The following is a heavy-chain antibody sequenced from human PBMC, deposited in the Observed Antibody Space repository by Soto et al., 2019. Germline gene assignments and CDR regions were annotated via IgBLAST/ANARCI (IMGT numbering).Heavy chain of an antibody. CDR1: GFTFSSYW. V-gene: IGHV3-7*03. CDR2: INQDGSEK. CDR3: ARDYPGGSYYDY. D-gene: IGHD1-26*01. J-gene: IGHJ4*02. Sequence: EVQLVESGGGLIQPGGSLRLSCAASGFTFSSYWMSWVRQAPGKGLEWVARINQDGSEKYYVDSVKGRFTISRDNAKNSLYLQMNSLRAEDTAVYYCARDYPGGSYYDYWGQGTLVTVSS.